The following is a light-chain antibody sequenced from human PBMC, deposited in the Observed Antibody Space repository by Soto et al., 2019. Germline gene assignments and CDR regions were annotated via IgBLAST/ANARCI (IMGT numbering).Light chain of an antibody. J-gene: IGKJ4*01. Sequence: DIQMTQSPSSLSASVGDRVTITCRASQSISTYLNWYQQKPGKAPNLLIYGAFSLQSGVPSRFSGSGSGTDFTLTISSLQPEDFTTYYCQQTYSTPSTFGGGTKVDIK. V-gene: IGKV1-39*01. CDR2: GAF. CDR3: QQTYSTPST. CDR1: QSISTY.